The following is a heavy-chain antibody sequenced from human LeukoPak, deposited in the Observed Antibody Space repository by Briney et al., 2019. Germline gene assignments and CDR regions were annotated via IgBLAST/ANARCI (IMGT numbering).Heavy chain of an antibody. CDR2: IYYSGST. CDR1: GGSISSGGYY. D-gene: IGHD6-19*01. CDR3: ARVGSGRFDY. V-gene: IGHV4-31*03. Sequence: SETLSLTCTVSGGSISSGGYYWSWIRQHPGKGLEWIGYIYYSGSTYYNPSLKSRVTISVDTSKNQFSLKLSSVTAADTAVYYCARVGSGRFDYWGQGTLVTVSS. J-gene: IGHJ4*02.